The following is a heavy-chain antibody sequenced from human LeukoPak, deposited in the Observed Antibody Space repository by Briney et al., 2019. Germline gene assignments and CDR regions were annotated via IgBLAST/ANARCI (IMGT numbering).Heavy chain of an antibody. CDR1: GFTFSSYA. Sequence: GGSLRLSCAASGFTFSSYAMHWVRQAPGKGLEWVAVISYDGSNKYYADSVKGRFTLSSDISRSTVYFQLNNLRVEDTAIYYCARASWVSSIDAVRWGQGTLVTVSS. CDR3: ARASWVSSIDAVR. CDR2: ISYDGSNK. V-gene: IGHV3-30*07. J-gene: IGHJ4*02. D-gene: IGHD6-13*01.